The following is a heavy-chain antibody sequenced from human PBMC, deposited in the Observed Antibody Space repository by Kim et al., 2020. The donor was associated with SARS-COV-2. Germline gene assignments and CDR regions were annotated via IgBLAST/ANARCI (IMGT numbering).Heavy chain of an antibody. CDR3: ARYYDGSGSLSSSFDS. Sequence: ETLSLTCTVSGGSINKISYYWGWIRQPPGKGLEWIGNIYYTGSTYYNPSLKSRVTIFGDTSKNQFSLRLTSVTAADTAMYYCARYYDGSGSLSSSFDSW. D-gene: IGHD3-10*01. J-gene: IGHJ4*01. CDR1: GGSINKISYY. CDR2: IYYTGST. V-gene: IGHV4-39*01.